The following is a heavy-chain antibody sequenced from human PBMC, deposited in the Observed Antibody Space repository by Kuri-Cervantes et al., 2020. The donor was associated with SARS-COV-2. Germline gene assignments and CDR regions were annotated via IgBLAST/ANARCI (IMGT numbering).Heavy chain of an antibody. V-gene: IGHV4-38-2*02. CDR2: FYHSGNT. CDR1: GYSISSGYY. D-gene: IGHD6-19*01. CDR3: AGQWGIAVAGGNAFDI. Sequence: SETLSLTCTVSGYSISSGYYWGWIRQPPGKGLEWIGSFYHSGNTYYNPSLKSRVTISVDTSKNQFSLKLSSVTAADTAVYYCAGQWGIAVAGGNAFDIWGQGTMVTVSS. J-gene: IGHJ3*02.